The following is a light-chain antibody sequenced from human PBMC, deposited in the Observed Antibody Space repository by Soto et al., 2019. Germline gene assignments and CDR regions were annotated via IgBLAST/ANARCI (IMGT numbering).Light chain of an antibody. CDR2: DVN. CDR1: SSDVGGYNY. J-gene: IGLJ1*01. V-gene: IGLV2-14*03. CDR3: SSYTTSNTLYV. Sequence: QSALTQPASVSGSPGQSITISCTGTSSDVGGYNYVSWCQQHPGKAPKLMIYDVNNRPSGVSDRFSGSKSGNTASLTISGLQAEDEADYYCSSYTTSNTLYVFGTGTKLTVL.